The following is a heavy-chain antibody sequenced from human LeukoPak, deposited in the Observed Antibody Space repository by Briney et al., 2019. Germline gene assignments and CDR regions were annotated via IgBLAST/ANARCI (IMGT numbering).Heavy chain of an antibody. CDR2: INHSGST. CDR1: GGSFSGYY. V-gene: IGHV4-34*01. J-gene: IGHJ6*02. CDR3: ARPHCRSTSCPRRGYGMDV. D-gene: IGHD2-2*01. Sequence: PSETLSLTCAVYGGSFSGYYWSWIRQPPGKGLEWIGEINHSGSTNYNPSLKSRVTISVDTSKNQFSLKLSSVTAADTAVYYCARPHCRSTSCPRRGYGMDVWGQGTTVTVPS.